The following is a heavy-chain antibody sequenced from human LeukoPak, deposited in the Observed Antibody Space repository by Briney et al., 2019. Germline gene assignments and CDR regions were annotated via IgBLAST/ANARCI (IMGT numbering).Heavy chain of an antibody. Sequence: SETLSLTCAVYGGSFSGYYWSWIRQPPGKGLEWIGEINHSGSTNYNPSLKSRVTISVDTSKNQFSLKLSSVTAADTAVYYCASGPASTGYYYMDVWGKGTTVTVSS. CDR3: ASGPASTGYYYMDV. CDR2: INHSGST. J-gene: IGHJ6*03. CDR1: GGSFSGYY. V-gene: IGHV4-34*01. D-gene: IGHD2-2*01.